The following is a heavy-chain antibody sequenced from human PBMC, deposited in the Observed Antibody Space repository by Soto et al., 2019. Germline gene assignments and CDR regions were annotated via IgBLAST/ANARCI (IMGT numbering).Heavy chain of an antibody. D-gene: IGHD2-15*01. CDR1: GGTFSSYT. Sequence: ASVKVSCKASGGTFSSYTISWVRQAPGQGLEWMGRIIPILGIANYAQKFQGRVTITADKSTSTAYMELSSLRSEDTAVYYCARANCSGGSCYGGAFDIWGQGTMVTVS. CDR3: ARANCSGGSCYGGAFDI. J-gene: IGHJ3*02. V-gene: IGHV1-69*02. CDR2: IIPILGIA.